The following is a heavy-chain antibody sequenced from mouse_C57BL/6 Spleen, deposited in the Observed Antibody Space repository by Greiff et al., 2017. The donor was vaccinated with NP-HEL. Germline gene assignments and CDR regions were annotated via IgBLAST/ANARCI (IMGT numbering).Heavy chain of an antibody. D-gene: IGHD2-1*01. CDR3: ARGHGNHGRAMDY. J-gene: IGHJ4*01. CDR1: GYTFTSYW. V-gene: IGHV1-59*01. CDR2: IDPSDSYT. Sequence: VQLQQSGAELVRPGTSVKLSCKASGYTFTSYWMHWVKQRPGQGLEWIGVIDPSDSYTNYNQKFKGKATLTVDTSSSTAYMQLSSLTSEDSAVYYCARGHGNHGRAMDYWGQGTSVTVSS.